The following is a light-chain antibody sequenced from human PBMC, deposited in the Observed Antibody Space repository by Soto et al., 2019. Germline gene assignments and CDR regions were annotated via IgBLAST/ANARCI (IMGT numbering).Light chain of an antibody. J-gene: IGKJ1*01. V-gene: IGKV3-20*01. Sequence: EIVLTQSPGALSLSPGERATLSCGASQSVSSSYLARYQQKPGQAPRLIIYGASTRATGIADRFSGSGSGTDFTLTISRLEPEDFAVYYCQQYGSSPRTFGQGTKVEIK. CDR3: QQYGSSPRT. CDR2: GAS. CDR1: QSVSSSY.